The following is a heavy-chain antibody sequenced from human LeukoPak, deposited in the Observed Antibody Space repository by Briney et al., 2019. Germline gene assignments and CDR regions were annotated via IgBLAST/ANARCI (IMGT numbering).Heavy chain of an antibody. CDR3: ARAYRYYSNPYYFDY. V-gene: IGHV4-4*07. CDR2: IYTSGST. Sequence: SETLSLTCTVSGGSISSYYWSWIRQPAGKGLEWIGRIYTSGSTNYNPSLKSRVTMSVDTSKNQFSLKLSSVTAADTAVYYCARAYRYYSNPYYFDYWGQGTLVTVSS. J-gene: IGHJ4*02. CDR1: GGSISSYY. D-gene: IGHD4-11*01.